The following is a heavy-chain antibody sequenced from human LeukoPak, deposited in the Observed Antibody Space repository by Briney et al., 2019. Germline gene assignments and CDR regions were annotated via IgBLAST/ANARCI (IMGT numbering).Heavy chain of an antibody. CDR1: GGSNRSSDYY. J-gene: IGHJ6*03. CDR2: IYYRGNT. V-gene: IGHV4-39*07. CDR3: ASSRYSTYYYYIDV. Sequence: SEPLSLPCTVSGGSNRSSDYYWGWIRQPPGKVLEWIGSIYYRGNTDYNPSLKSRITISVDTSKNQFSLKLSSVTAADSAVYYCASSRYSTYYYYIDVWGKGTTVTVSS. D-gene: IGHD6-13*01.